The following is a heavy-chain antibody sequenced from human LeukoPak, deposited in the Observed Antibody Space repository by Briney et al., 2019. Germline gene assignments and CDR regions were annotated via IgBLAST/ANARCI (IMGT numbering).Heavy chain of an antibody. V-gene: IGHV1-2*02. CDR2: INPKSGGA. Sequence: GASVKVSCKASGYTFTDYYIHWVRQAPGQGLGWMGWINPKSGGANYAQKFQGTVTMTRDTSISTAYMELSRLRFDDTAVYYCARDNYGTLDYWGQGTLVTVSS. J-gene: IGHJ4*02. CDR1: GYTFTDYY. CDR3: ARDNYGTLDY. D-gene: IGHD3-10*01.